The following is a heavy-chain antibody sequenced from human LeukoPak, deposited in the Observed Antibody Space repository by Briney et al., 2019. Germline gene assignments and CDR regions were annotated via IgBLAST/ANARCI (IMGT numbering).Heavy chain of an antibody. D-gene: IGHD6-19*01. CDR2: TYYRSKWYN. CDR3: ARDVSPTRQWLVRHSSHLSYYYYMDV. Sequence: SQTLSLTCAISGDIVSSNSAAWNWIRQSPSRGLEWLGRTYYRSKWYNDYAVSVKSRITINPDTSKNQFSLQLNSVTPEDTAVYYCARDVSPTRQWLVRHSSHLSYYYYMDVWGKGTTVTVSS. J-gene: IGHJ6*03. CDR1: GDIVSSNSAA. V-gene: IGHV6-1*01.